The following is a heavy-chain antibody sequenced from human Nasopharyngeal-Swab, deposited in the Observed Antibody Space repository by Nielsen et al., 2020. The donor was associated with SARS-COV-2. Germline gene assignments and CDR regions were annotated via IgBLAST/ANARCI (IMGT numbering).Heavy chain of an antibody. CDR3: ARGRVYYYDSSGYPPPFDY. V-gene: IGHV3-11*04. D-gene: IGHD3-22*01. J-gene: IGHJ4*02. Sequence: WIRQPPGKGLEWVSYISSSGSTIYYADSVKGRFTISRDNAKNSLYPQMNSLRAEDTAVYYCARGRVYYYDSSGYPPPFDYWGQGTLVTVSS. CDR2: ISSSGSTI.